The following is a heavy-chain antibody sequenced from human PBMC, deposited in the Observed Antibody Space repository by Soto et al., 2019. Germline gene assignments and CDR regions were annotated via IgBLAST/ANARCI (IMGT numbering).Heavy chain of an antibody. Sequence: QLQLQESGSGLVKPSQTLSLTCADSGGSISSGGYSWSWIRQPPGKGLEWIGYIYHSGSTYYNPSLKSRVTISVDRSKNQFSLKLSSVTAADTAVYYCASLIVNGNWFDPWGQGTLVTVSS. V-gene: IGHV4-30-2*01. CDR2: IYHSGST. J-gene: IGHJ5*02. CDR1: GGSISSGGYS. CDR3: ASLIVNGNWFDP. D-gene: IGHD3-16*02.